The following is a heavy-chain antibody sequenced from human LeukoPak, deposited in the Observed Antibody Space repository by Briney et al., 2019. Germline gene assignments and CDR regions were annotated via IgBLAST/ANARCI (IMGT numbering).Heavy chain of an antibody. CDR3: ARGYCSGGSCQTIDY. V-gene: IGHV1-69*05. J-gene: IGHJ4*02. D-gene: IGHD2-15*01. CDR1: GGTFSSYT. CDR2: IIPIFGTA. Sequence: SVKVSCKASGGTFSSYTISWVRQAPGQGLEWMGGIIPIFGTANYAQKFQGRVTITTDESTSTAYMELSSLRSEDTAVYYCARGYCSGGSCQTIDYWGQGTLVTVSS.